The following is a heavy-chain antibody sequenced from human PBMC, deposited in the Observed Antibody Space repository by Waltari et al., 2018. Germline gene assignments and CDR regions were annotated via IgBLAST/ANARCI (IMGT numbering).Heavy chain of an antibody. CDR1: GFTFRNYE. CDR2: ISSGASTV. D-gene: IGHD1-26*01. Sequence: EVQLVESGGGLVQPGGSLRLLCAASGFTFRNYEMNWVRQAPWMGVEWVSYISSGASTVFYPDSVKGRFTISKDNAKNSVYLEMNSLRADDTAIYYCARGEGGANEYWGQGTLVTVSS. V-gene: IGHV3-48*03. CDR3: ARGEGGANEY. J-gene: IGHJ4*01.